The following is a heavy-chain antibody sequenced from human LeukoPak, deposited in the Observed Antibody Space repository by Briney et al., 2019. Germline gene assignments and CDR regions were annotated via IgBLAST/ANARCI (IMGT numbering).Heavy chain of an antibody. CDR3: AKDYCGGDCPFDY. D-gene: IGHD2-21*02. CDR1: GFTFSSYA. V-gene: IGHV3-23*01. Sequence: GGSLRLSCAASGFTFSSYAMSWVPQAPGKGLEWVSAISGSGGSTYYADSVKGRFTISRDNSKNTLYLQMNSLRAEDTAVYYCAKDYCGGDCPFDYWGQGTLVTVSS. CDR2: ISGSGGST. J-gene: IGHJ4*02.